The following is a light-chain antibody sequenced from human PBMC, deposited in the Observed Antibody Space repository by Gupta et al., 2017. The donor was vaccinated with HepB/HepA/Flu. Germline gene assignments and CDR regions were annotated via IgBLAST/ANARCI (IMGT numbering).Light chain of an antibody. CDR1: QNLLSSSNNKNY. V-gene: IGKV4-1*01. CDR2: WAS. Sequence: DIVMTHSPAPLAVSLGERATINCKSSQNLLSSSNNKNYLAWFQQKPGQPSKLLIYWASTRETGVPYRFSGSGSGTEFALACSSLQAEDVAVYYCKQYYSNLWTFVRGTKVEIK. CDR3: KQYYSNLWT. J-gene: IGKJ1*01.